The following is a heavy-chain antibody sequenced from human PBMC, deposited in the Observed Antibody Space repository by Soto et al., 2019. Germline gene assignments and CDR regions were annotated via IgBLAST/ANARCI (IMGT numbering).Heavy chain of an antibody. J-gene: IGHJ4*02. CDR2: IYYSGST. Sequence: PSETLSLTCTVSGGSISSYYWSWIRQPPGKGLEWIGYIYYSGSTDYNPSLTSRVTISVDTSKNRVSLELRSVTAADTAVYYCARVNVTLDLWGLGTLVTVSS. D-gene: IGHD2-21*02. CDR3: ARVNVTLDL. V-gene: IGHV4-59*08. CDR1: GGSISSYY.